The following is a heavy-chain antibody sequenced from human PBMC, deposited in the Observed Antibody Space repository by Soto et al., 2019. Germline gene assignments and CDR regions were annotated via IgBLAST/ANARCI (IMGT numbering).Heavy chain of an antibody. D-gene: IGHD6-13*01. J-gene: IGHJ4*02. CDR1: GGSISNSY. Sequence: QVQLQESGPGLLKPSETLSLTCTVSGGSISNSYGAWIRQPPGKGLEYIGFIHFSGNTNYNPSLGGGVTILSDTATNQSSLKLNYVTAADNGVDYCAGGYGSSWWDWGQGTLVAVSS. CDR2: IHFSGNT. V-gene: IGHV4-59*01. CDR3: AGGYGSSWWD.